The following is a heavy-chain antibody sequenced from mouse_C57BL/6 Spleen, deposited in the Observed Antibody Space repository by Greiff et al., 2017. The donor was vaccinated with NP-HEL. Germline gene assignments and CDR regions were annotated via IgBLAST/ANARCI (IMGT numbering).Heavy chain of an antibody. V-gene: IGHV14-2*01. J-gene: IGHJ2*01. CDR2: IDPEDGET. CDR1: GFNIKDYY. D-gene: IGHD3-2*02. CDR3: ALQLSLGEYYFDY. Sequence: VHVKQSGAELVKPGASVKLSCTASGFNIKDYYMHWVKQRTEQGLEWIGRIDPEDGETKYAPKFQGKATITADTSSNTAYLQLSSLTSEDTAVYYCALQLSLGEYYFDYWGQGTTLTVSS.